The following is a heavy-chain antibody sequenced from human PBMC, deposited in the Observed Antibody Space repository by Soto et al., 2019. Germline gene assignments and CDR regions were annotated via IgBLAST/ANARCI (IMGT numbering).Heavy chain of an antibody. CDR2: MSRDGRNE. Sequence: QVQLIESGGGVVQPGRSLRLSCAASGFSFSIFGMHWVRQAPGKGLEWVGAMSRDGRNEYYPESLKGRFTISRDNSKNTLYLQMSSLTAEDTAVYYCAKILVTAGGGVDWWGQGTLVTVSS. CDR3: AKILVTAGGGVDW. CDR1: GFSFSIFG. J-gene: IGHJ4*02. V-gene: IGHV3-30*18. D-gene: IGHD1-20*01.